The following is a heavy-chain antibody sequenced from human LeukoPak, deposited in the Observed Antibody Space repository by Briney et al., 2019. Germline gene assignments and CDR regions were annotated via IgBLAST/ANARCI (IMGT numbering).Heavy chain of an antibody. CDR2: ISGYNGNT. Sequence: GASVKVSCKASGYTFTDYYMHWVRQAPGQGLEWMGWISGYNGNTNYAQKFEGRVTMTTDTSSSTAYMELRSLRSDDTAVYYCARAGRSGSDLFLLDYWGQGTLFTVSS. D-gene: IGHD5-12*01. J-gene: IGHJ4*02. CDR1: GYTFTDYY. CDR3: ARAGRSGSDLFLLDY. V-gene: IGHV1-18*04.